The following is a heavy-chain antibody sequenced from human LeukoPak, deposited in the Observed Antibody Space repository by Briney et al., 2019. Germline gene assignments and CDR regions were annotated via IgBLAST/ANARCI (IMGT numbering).Heavy chain of an antibody. Sequence: ASVKVCCKASGYTFTSYGISWVRQAPGPGLEWMGWISTYNGNTNYAQKLQGRVTMTADTSTSTAYMELRSMRSDDTAVYYCAREVAGDVDTALYYFDYWGQGTLVTVSS. D-gene: IGHD5-18*01. J-gene: IGHJ4*02. CDR3: AREVAGDVDTALYYFDY. V-gene: IGHV1-18*01. CDR1: GYTFTSYG. CDR2: ISTYNGNT.